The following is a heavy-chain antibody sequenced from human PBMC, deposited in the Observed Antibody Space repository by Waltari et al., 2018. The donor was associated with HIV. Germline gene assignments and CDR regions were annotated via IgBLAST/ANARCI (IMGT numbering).Heavy chain of an antibody. CDR3: ARDRDDPMATINYYYYGMDV. Sequence: EVQLVESGGGLVQPGGSLRLSCAASGFTVSSNYMSWVRQAPGKGLEWVSVIYSGGSTYYADSVKGRFTISRDNSKNTLYLQMNSLRAEDTAVYYCARDRDDPMATINYYYYGMDVWGQGTTVTVSS. CDR1: GFTVSSNY. D-gene: IGHD5-12*01. V-gene: IGHV3-66*02. CDR2: IYSGGST. J-gene: IGHJ6*02.